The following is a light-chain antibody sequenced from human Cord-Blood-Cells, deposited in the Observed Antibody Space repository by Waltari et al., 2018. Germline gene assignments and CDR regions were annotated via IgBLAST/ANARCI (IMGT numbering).Light chain of an antibody. Sequence: QSALTQPASVSGSPGQSIPISCTGTSSDVGGYNYVSWYQQHPGKAHKLMNYDVSNRPSGVPTRFSGSKSGNTDSLTISGLQAEDEADYYCSSYTSSSTLVFGTGTKVTVL. CDR3: SSYTSSSTLV. J-gene: IGLJ1*01. CDR2: DVS. CDR1: SSDVGGYNY. V-gene: IGLV2-14*03.